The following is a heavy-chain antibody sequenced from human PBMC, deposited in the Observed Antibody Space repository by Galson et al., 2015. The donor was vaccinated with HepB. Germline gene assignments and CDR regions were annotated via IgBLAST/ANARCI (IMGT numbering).Heavy chain of an antibody. D-gene: IGHD6-13*01. CDR3: ARGVYSSPQYFDS. CDR2: ISMTGSIK. J-gene: IGHJ4*02. Sequence: SLRLSCAASGSTFRTSNMNWVRQAPGKGLEWVSYISMTGSIKYYADSVEGRFTISRDNAKNSLYLQMNSLGAEDTAVYYRARGVYSSPQYFDSWGQGTLVTVSS. V-gene: IGHV3-48*01. CDR1: GSTFRTSN.